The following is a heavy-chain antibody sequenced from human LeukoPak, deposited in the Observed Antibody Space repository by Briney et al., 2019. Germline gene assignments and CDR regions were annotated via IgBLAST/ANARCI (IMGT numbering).Heavy chain of an antibody. CDR1: GGSISSGSYY. V-gene: IGHV4-61*09. CDR3: ARGPMITFGGPSPRDYYYYYYGMDV. J-gene: IGHJ6*02. Sequence: PSQTLSLTCTVSGGSISSGSYYWSWIRQPAGKGLEWIGEIYHSGSTNYNPSLRSRVTISVDMSKNQFSLKLSSLTAADTAVYYCARGPMITFGGPSPRDYYYYYYGMDVWGQGTTVTVSS. CDR2: IYHSGST. D-gene: IGHD3-16*01.